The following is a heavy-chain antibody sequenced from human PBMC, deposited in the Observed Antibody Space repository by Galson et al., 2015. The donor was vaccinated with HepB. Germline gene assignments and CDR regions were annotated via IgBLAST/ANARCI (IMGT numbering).Heavy chain of an antibody. V-gene: IGHV1-18*04. CDR1: GYTFTSYG. Sequence: SVKVSCKASGYTFTSYGISWVRQAPGQGLEWMGWISAYNGNTNYAQKLQGRVTMTTDTSTSTAYMELRSLRSDDTAVYYCARGPPVLSGSYDAFDIWGQGTMVTVSS. CDR2: ISAYNGNT. D-gene: IGHD3-16*01. J-gene: IGHJ3*02. CDR3: ARGPPVLSGSYDAFDI.